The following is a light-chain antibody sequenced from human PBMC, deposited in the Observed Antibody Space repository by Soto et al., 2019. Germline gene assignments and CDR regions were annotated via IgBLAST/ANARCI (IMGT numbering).Light chain of an antibody. V-gene: IGLV1-40*01. CDR3: QSYDSSLRGV. Sequence: QAVVTQPPSVSGAPGQRVTISCTGSSSNIGAGYDVHWYQQLPGTAPKLLIYNNRNRPSGVPDRFSGSKSGTSASLAITGLQAEDEADYYCQSYDSSLRGVFGGGTKLTVL. CDR2: NNR. J-gene: IGLJ2*01. CDR1: SSNIGAGYD.